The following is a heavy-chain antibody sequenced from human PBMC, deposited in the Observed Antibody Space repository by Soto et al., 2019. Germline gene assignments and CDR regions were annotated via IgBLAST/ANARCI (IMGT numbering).Heavy chain of an antibody. Sequence: SETLSLTCTVSGGSISSYYWSWIRQPPGKGLEWIGYIHYSGTTNYNPSLKSRVTMSVDTSKNQFSLKLNSVTAADTAVYYCARRYGSAIDYWGQGTLVPVSA. CDR1: GGSISSYY. CDR2: IHYSGTT. D-gene: IGHD3-16*01. CDR3: ARRYGSAIDY. V-gene: IGHV4-59*08. J-gene: IGHJ4*02.